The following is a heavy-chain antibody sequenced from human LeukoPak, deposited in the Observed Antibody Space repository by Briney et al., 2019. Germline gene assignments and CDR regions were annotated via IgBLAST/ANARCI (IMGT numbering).Heavy chain of an antibody. CDR1: GGSISSYY. J-gene: IGHJ4*02. D-gene: IGHD2-2*01. CDR3: ARVPAAREPIDY. Sequence: SETLSLTCTVSGGSISSYYWSWIRQPPGKGLGWIGYIYYSGSTNYNPSPKSRVTISVDTSKNQFSLKLSSVTAADTAVYYCARVPAAREPIDYWGQGTLVTVSS. V-gene: IGHV4-59*01. CDR2: IYYSGST.